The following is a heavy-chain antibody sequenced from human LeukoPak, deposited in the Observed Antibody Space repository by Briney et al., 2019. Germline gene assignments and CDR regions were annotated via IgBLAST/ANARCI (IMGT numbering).Heavy chain of an antibody. CDR3: ARVGFLSMAWDY. CDR1: GGSFSGYS. D-gene: IGHD2/OR15-2a*01. V-gene: IGHV4-34*01. J-gene: IGHJ4*02. Sequence: PSETLSLTCAVYGGSFSGYSWSWIRQPPGKGLEWIGEINHSGSTNYNPSLKSRVTISVDTSKNQFSLKLSSVTAADTAVYYCARVGFLSMAWDYWGQGTLVTVSS. CDR2: INHSGST.